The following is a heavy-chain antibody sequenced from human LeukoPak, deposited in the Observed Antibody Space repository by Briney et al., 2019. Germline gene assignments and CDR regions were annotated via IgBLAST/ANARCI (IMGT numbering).Heavy chain of an antibody. V-gene: IGHV3-30*04. CDR2: ISYDGSNK. J-gene: IGHJ4*02. Sequence: GGSLRLSCAASGFTFSNYAMHWVRQAPGKGLEGVAVISYDGSNKYYADSVKGRFTISRDNSKNTLYLQMNSLRPEDTAVYYCARVGSSGYWYDYWGQGTLVTVSS. CDR1: GFTFSNYA. D-gene: IGHD3-22*01. CDR3: ARVGSSGYWYDY.